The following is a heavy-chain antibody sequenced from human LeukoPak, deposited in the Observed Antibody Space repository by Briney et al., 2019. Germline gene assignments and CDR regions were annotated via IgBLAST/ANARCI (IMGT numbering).Heavy chain of an antibody. CDR2: ISYDGSNK. V-gene: IGHV3-30*18. J-gene: IGHJ4*02. Sequence: GGSLRLSCAASGFTFSSYGMHWVRQAPGRGLEWVAVISYDGSNKYYADSVKGRFTISRDNSKNTLYLQMNSLRAEDTAVYYCAKELIVGAGDYWGQGTLVTVSS. CDR1: GFTFSSYG. D-gene: IGHD1-26*01. CDR3: AKELIVGAGDY.